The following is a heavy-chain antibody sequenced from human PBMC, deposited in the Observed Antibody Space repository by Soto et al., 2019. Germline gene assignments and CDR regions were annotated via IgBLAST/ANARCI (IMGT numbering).Heavy chain of an antibody. CDR3: ARVSEGFGEYDFFKGYYYGMDV. J-gene: IGHJ6*02. Sequence: GGSLRLSCAASGFTFSSYSMNWVRQAPGKGLEWVSYISSSSSTIYYADSVKGRFTISRDNAKNSLYLQMNSLRDEDTAVYYCARVSEGFGEYDFFKGYYYGMDVWGQGTTVTVSS. D-gene: IGHD3-10*01. CDR1: GFTFSSYS. CDR2: ISSSSSTI. V-gene: IGHV3-48*02.